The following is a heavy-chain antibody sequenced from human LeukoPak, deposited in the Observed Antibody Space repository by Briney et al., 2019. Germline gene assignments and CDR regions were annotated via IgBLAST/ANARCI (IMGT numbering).Heavy chain of an antibody. CDR3: ARDRTSLRFLEWLLDGMDV. CDR2: ISSSSSYI. Sequence: GGSPRLSCAASGFTFSSYSMTWVRQAPGKGLEWVSSISSSSSYIYYADSVKGRFTISRDNAKNSLYLQMNSLRAEDTAVYYCARDRTSLRFLEWLLDGMDVWGQGTTVTVSS. D-gene: IGHD3-3*01. V-gene: IGHV3-21*01. CDR1: GFTFSSYS. J-gene: IGHJ6*02.